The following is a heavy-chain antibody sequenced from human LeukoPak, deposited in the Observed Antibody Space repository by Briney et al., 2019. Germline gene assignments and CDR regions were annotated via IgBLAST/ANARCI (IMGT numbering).Heavy chain of an antibody. D-gene: IGHD6-19*01. CDR1: GYTFTGYY. V-gene: IGHV1-8*02. CDR3: ARGGQWLAPDP. CDR2: MNPNSGNT. J-gene: IGHJ5*02. Sequence: ASVNVSCKASGYTFTGYYMHWVRQATGQGLEWMGWMNPNSGNTGYAQKFQGRVTMTRNTSISTAYMELSSLRSEDTAVYYCARGGQWLAPDPWGQGTLVTVSS.